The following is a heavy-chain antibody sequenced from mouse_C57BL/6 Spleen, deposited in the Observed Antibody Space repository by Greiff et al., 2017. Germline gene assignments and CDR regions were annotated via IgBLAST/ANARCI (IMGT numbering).Heavy chain of an antibody. V-gene: IGHV1-80*01. Sequence: LEESGAELVKPGASVKISCKASGYAFSSYWMNWVKQRPGKGLEWIGQIYPGDGDTNYNGKFKGKATLTADKSSSTAYMQLSSLTSEDSAVYFCARSERTYYGSSYNWYFDVWGTGTTVTVSS. J-gene: IGHJ1*03. CDR1: GYAFSSYW. CDR2: IYPGDGDT. D-gene: IGHD1-1*01. CDR3: ARSERTYYGSSYNWYFDV.